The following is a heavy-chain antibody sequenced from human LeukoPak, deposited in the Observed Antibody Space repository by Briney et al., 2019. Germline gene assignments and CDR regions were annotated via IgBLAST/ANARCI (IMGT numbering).Heavy chain of an antibody. CDR2: IYTSGST. CDR1: GGSISSGSYY. D-gene: IGHD1-26*01. CDR3: ARAVGATKGYNWFDP. V-gene: IGHV4-61*02. J-gene: IGHJ5*02. Sequence: SETLSLTCTVSGGSISSGSYYWSWIRQPAGKGLEWIGRIYTSGSTNYNPSLKSRVTISVDTSKNQFSLKLSSVTAADTAVYYCARAVGATKGYNWFDPWGQGTLVTVSS.